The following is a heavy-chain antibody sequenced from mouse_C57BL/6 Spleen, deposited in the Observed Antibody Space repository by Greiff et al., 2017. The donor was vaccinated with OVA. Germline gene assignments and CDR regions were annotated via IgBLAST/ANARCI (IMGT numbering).Heavy chain of an antibody. J-gene: IGHJ1*03. Sequence: QVQLQQPGAELVRPGASVKLSCKASGYTFTDYYINWVKQRPGQGLEWIARIYPGGGNTYYNEKFKGKATLTAEKSSSTAYMQLSSLTSEDSAVYFCAREFNEGYFDVWGTGTTVTVSS. CDR1: GYTFTDYY. CDR3: AREFNEGYFDV. V-gene: IGHV1-76*01. CDR2: IYPGGGNT.